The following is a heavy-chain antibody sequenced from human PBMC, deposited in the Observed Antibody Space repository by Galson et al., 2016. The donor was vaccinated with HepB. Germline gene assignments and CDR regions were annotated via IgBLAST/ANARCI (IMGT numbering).Heavy chain of an antibody. D-gene: IGHD3-22*01. CDR1: GFTFSSSW. V-gene: IGHV3-7*01. CDR3: ASHLEGAYVTTYYFDY. J-gene: IGHJ4*02. CDR2: IKQDGSEK. Sequence: SLRLSCAASGFTFSSSWMSWVRQAPGKGLEWVANIKQDGSEKYYVNSVRGRFTISRDNAKNSLYLQMNSLRAEDTALYFCASHLEGAYVTTYYFDYWGQGTLVTVSS.